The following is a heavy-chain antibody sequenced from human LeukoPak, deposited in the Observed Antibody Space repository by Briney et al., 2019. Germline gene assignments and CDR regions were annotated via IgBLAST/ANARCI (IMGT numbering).Heavy chain of an antibody. CDR2: IYYSGST. D-gene: IGHD5-18*01. Sequence: PSETLSLTCTVSGGSISSYYWSWIRQPPGKGLEWIGYIYYSGSTNYNPSLKSRVTISVDTSKNQFSLKLSSVTAADTAVYYCAREGRKITAGYSYGPPHDAFDIWGQGTMVTVSS. CDR1: GGSISSYY. V-gene: IGHV4-59*01. J-gene: IGHJ3*02. CDR3: AREGRKITAGYSYGPPHDAFDI.